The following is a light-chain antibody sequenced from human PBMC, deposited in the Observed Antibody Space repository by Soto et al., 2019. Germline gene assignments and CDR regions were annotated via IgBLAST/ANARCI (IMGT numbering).Light chain of an antibody. J-gene: IGKJ4*01. CDR2: AAS. CDR3: QQTYRTPLT. Sequence: DIQMTQSPSSLSASVGDRVTITCRAGQYIGRYLNWYQQKPGKAPKLLIYAASSLHSGGPSRFSGSGSGTDFTLTISSRQPEDFATYSCQQTYRTPLTFGGGTKVEIK. CDR1: QYIGRY. V-gene: IGKV1-39*01.